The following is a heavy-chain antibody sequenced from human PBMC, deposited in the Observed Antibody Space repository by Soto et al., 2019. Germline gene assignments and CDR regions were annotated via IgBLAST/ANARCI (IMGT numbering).Heavy chain of an antibody. CDR1: GFTFSSYS. D-gene: IGHD4-17*01. CDR2: ISSSSSTI. J-gene: IGHJ6*03. V-gene: IGHV3-48*01. Sequence: EVQLVESGGGLVQPGGSLRLSCAASGFTFSSYSMNWVRQAPGKGLEWVSYISSSSSTIYYADSVKGRFTISRDNAKNSLYLQMNSLRAEDTAVYYCAIVLGTVTNYYYMDVWGKGTTVTVSS. CDR3: AIVLGTVTNYYYMDV.